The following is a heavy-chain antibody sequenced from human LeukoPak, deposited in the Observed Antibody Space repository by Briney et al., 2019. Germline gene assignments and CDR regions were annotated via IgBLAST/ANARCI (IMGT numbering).Heavy chain of an antibody. CDR2: IIPIFGTA. V-gene: IGHV1-69*13. J-gene: IGHJ4*02. D-gene: IGHD3-22*01. CDR1: GGTFSSYA. Sequence: SVTVSCTASGGTFSSYAISWVRQAPGQGLEWMGGIIPIFGTANYAQKFQGRVTITADESTSTAYMELSSLRSEDTAVYYCARRNYYDSSGYYDIDYWGQGTLVTVSS. CDR3: ARRNYYDSSGYYDIDY.